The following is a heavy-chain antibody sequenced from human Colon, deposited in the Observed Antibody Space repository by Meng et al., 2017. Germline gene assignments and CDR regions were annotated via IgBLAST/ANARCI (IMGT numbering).Heavy chain of an antibody. CDR2: GSDDGSNK. Sequence: VQLVESGGGVVQSGRSLRLSCAASGFTVNNYPMHWVRKALGKGLGWVARGSDDGSNKHYTDSVKGRFTISRDNSKNTLYLQMNSLRVEDTAVYYCVRDSGGNWFDLWGQGTLVTVSS. CDR1: GFTVNNYP. J-gene: IGHJ5*02. V-gene: IGHV3-30-3*01. CDR3: VRDSGGNWFDL. D-gene: IGHD3-10*01.